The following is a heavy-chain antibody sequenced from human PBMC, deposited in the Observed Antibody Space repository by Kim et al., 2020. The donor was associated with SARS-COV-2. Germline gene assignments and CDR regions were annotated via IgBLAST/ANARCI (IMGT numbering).Heavy chain of an antibody. CDR3: ARDRPSYSSGWHFDY. D-gene: IGHD6-19*01. Sequence: VSVKSRITINPDTSKNQFSLQLNSVTPEDTAVYYCARDRPSYSSGWHFDYWGQGTLVTVSS. J-gene: IGHJ4*02. V-gene: IGHV6-1*01.